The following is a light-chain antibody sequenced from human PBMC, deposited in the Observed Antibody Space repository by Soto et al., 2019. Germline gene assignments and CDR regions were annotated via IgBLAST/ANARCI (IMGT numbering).Light chain of an antibody. Sequence: EIVMTQSPATLSVSPGERATLSCRASQSVSSNLAWYQQKPGQAPRLLIYGASTRATGIPARFSGSGSVTEFTLTISSLQSEDFSVYYCQQYNNWPPITFGPGTKVDIK. CDR2: GAS. CDR3: QQYNNWPPIT. CDR1: QSVSSN. J-gene: IGKJ3*01. V-gene: IGKV3-15*01.